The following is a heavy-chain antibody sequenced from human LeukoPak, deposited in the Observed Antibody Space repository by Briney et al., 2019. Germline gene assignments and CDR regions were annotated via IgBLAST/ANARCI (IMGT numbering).Heavy chain of an antibody. Sequence: SETLSLTCTVSGGSISSYYWSWIRQPAGKGLEWIGRIYTSGSTNYNPSLKSRVTMSVDTSKNQFSLKLSSVTAADTAVYYCAREATGWEPLRTYFDYWGQGTLVTVSS. D-gene: IGHD1-26*01. CDR2: IYTSGST. CDR3: AREATGWEPLRTYFDY. J-gene: IGHJ4*02. V-gene: IGHV4-4*07. CDR1: GGSISSYY.